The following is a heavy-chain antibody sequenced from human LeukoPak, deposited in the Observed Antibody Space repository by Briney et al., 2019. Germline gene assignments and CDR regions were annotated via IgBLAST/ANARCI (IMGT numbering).Heavy chain of an antibody. CDR1: GGSISSYY. CDR3: ARLGYYDFRSGQRAPIDY. CDR2: IYTSGST. Sequence: SETLSLTCTVSGGSISSYYWSWIRQPAGKGLEWIGRIYTSGSTNYNPSLKSRVTISVDTSKNQFSLRLSSVTAADTAVYYCARLGYYDFRSGQRAPIDYWGQGTLVTVSS. D-gene: IGHD3-3*01. V-gene: IGHV4-4*07. J-gene: IGHJ4*02.